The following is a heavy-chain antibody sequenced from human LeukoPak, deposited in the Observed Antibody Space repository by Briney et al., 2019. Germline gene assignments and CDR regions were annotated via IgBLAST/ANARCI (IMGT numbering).Heavy chain of an antibody. V-gene: IGHV3-23*01. J-gene: IGHJ1*01. Sequence: PGGSLRLSCAASGFTFSSYAMSWVRQAPGKGLEWVSSITSSGAATYYADSVKGRFTISRDNSDNTLYLQMNSLRAEDTAVYYCAKDDYDILTGSFQHWGQGTLVTVSS. CDR2: ITSSGAAT. CDR3: AKDDYDILTGSFQH. D-gene: IGHD3-9*01. CDR1: GFTFSSYA.